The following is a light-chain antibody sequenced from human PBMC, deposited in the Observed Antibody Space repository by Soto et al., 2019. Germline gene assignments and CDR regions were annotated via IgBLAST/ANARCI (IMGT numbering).Light chain of an antibody. CDR3: QQYNTWPRT. V-gene: IGKV3-15*01. CDR1: QSVSSN. CDR2: GAS. Sequence: EIVMTQSPATLSVSPGERATVSCRASQSVSSNLAWYQQKPGQAPRLLLYGASTRATGIPARFSGSGSGTEFPLTIGSLQSEDFAVYYCQQYNTWPRTFGQGTQLEIK. J-gene: IGKJ2*01.